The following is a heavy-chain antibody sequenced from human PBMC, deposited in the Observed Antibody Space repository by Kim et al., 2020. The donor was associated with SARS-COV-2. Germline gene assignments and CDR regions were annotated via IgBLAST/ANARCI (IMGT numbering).Heavy chain of an antibody. Sequence: GGSLRLSCAASGFTFSSYGMHWVRQAPGKGLEWVAVIWYDGSNKYYADSVKGRFTISRDNSKNTLYLQMNSLRAEDTAVYYCAREDDLVAYFDYWGQGTLVTVSS. J-gene: IGHJ4*02. CDR2: IWYDGSNK. D-gene: IGHD2-15*01. CDR3: AREDDLVAYFDY. CDR1: GFTFSSYG. V-gene: IGHV3-33*01.